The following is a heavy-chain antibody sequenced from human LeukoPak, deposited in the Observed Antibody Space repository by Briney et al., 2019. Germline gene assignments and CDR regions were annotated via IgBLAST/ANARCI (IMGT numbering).Heavy chain of an antibody. J-gene: IGHJ4*02. CDR2: IKSKTDGGTT. V-gene: IGHV3-15*01. CDR1: GFTFNNAW. D-gene: IGHD2-2*01. CDR3: TTDPPRYCSSASCYTGY. Sequence: PGGSLRLSCAASGFTFNNAWMTWVRQAPGKGLEWVGRIKSKTDGGTTHYGAPVKGRFTISRDDSKNTLYLQMNSIKTEDTAVYYCTTDPPRYCSSASCYTGYWGQGTLVTVSS.